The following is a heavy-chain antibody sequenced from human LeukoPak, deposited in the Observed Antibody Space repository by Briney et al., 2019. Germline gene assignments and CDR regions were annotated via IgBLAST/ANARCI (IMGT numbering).Heavy chain of an antibody. V-gene: IGHV3-23*01. J-gene: IGHJ4*02. CDR2: IRSNGDTT. Sequence: GGSLRLSCAASGFTFSSYSMNWVRQAPGKGLEWVSSIRSNGDTTYNADSVKGRFTISRDNSKNTLYLQMNRLRVEDTAIYYCAKGQELDDGVFDSWGQGTLVTVSS. CDR1: GFTFSSYS. CDR3: AKGQELDDGVFDS. D-gene: IGHD1-1*01.